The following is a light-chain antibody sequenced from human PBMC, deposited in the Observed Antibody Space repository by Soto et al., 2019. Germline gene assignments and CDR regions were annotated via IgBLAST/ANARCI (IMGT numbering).Light chain of an antibody. J-gene: IGKJ1*01. CDR1: QSVSSY. V-gene: IGKV3-20*01. CDR3: QQYGSSPWT. CDR2: GAS. Sequence: EMVVTQSPVTRSVSPGERATRSCRASQSVSSYLAWYQQKPGQGPSLLIYGASSRATGIPDRFSGSGSGTDFSLTISRLEPEDVVVYYCQQYGSSPWTFGQGTKVDIK.